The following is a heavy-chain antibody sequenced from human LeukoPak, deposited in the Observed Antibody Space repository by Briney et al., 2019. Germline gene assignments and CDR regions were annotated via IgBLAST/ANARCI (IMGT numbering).Heavy chain of an antibody. D-gene: IGHD2-15*01. CDR1: GGSISSYY. CDR3: AREIGYCAGGSCYFGAFDM. V-gene: IGHV4-59*12. Sequence: PSETLSLTCTVSGGSISSYYWSWIWQPPGKGLEWIGYIYYSGSTNYNPSLSSRVSISVDTSKDQFSLILTSVTAADTAVYFCAREIGYCAGGSCYFGAFDMWGQGTKVRVSS. J-gene: IGHJ3*02. CDR2: IYYSGST.